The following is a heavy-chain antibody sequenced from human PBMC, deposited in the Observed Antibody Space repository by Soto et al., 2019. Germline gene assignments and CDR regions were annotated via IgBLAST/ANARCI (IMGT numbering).Heavy chain of an antibody. V-gene: IGHV4-59*01. CDR2: IYYSGST. D-gene: IGHD5-12*01. CDR1: GGSISTYY. CDR3: ARAPFSGYDLYWFDP. J-gene: IGHJ5*02. Sequence: SETLSLTCTVSGGSISTYYWSWIRQPPGKGLEWIGYIYYSGSTNYNPSLKSRVTISVDTSKNQFSLRLSSVTAADTAVYYCARAPFSGYDLYWFDPWGQGTLVTVSS.